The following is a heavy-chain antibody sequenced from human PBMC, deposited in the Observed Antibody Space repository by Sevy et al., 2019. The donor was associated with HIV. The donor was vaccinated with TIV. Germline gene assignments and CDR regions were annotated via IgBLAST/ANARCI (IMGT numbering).Heavy chain of an antibody. V-gene: IGHV3-74*01. Sequence: GGSLRLSCAASGFTFSSYWMHWVRQAPGKGLVWVSRINSDGCSTSYADSVKGRFTISRDNAKNTLYLQMNSLRAEDTAVYYCAIRDEVFGVVKPYYYYGMDVWGQGTTVTVSS. CDR3: AIRDEVFGVVKPYYYYGMDV. D-gene: IGHD3-3*01. CDR2: INSDGCST. J-gene: IGHJ6*02. CDR1: GFTFSSYW.